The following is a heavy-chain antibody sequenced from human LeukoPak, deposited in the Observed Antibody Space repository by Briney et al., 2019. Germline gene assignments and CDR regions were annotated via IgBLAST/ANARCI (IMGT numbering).Heavy chain of an antibody. CDR2: ISCDGSKK. CDR1: GFTFRSYS. J-gene: IGHJ5*02. V-gene: IGHV3-30*04. D-gene: IGHD4-17*01. CDR3: ARSTVTTANLFDP. Sequence: PGGSLRLSCAASGFTFRSYSMHWVRQAPGKGLEWVAVISCDGSKKFYAESVRGRFTISRDNSNNTLYLQMNSLRRGDSAVYHCARSTVTTANLFDPWGQGTLVTVSS.